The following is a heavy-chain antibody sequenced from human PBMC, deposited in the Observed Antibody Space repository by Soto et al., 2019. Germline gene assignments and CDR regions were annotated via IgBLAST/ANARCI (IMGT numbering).Heavy chain of an antibody. Sequence: EVQLVESGGVVVEPGGSLRLSCAASGFTFDDYTMHWVRQAPGKGLEWVSLISWDGGSAYYGDSVKGRFIMSRDNRKNSLYLQMNSLRTEDTALYYCARGTLRQLVRGWIDPWGQGTLVTVSS. V-gene: IGHV3-43*01. CDR1: GFTFDDYT. J-gene: IGHJ5*02. CDR3: ARGTLRQLVRGWIDP. D-gene: IGHD6-6*01. CDR2: ISWDGGSA.